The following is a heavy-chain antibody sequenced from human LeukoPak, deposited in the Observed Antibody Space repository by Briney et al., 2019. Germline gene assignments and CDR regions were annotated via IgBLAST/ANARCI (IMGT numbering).Heavy chain of an antibody. J-gene: IGHJ4*02. CDR2: ISGSGGSA. Sequence: GGSLRLSCAASGFTFSSYAMSWVRQAPGKGLEWVSAISGSGGSAYYADSVKGRFTISRDNSKNTLYLQMNSLRAEDTAVYYCAKGSGGWYEGGLDYWGQGTLVTVSS. V-gene: IGHV3-23*01. D-gene: IGHD6-19*01. CDR1: GFTFSSYA. CDR3: AKGSGGWYEGGLDY.